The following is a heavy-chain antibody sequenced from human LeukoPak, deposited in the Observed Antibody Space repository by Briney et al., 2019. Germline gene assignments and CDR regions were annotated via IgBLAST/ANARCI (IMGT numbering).Heavy chain of an antibody. Sequence: SVKVSCKASGGTFSSYAISWVRLAPGQGLEWMGRIIPIFGTANYAQKFQGRVTITTDESTSTAYMELSSLRSEDTAVYYCARGDSSGYSYWGQGTLVTVSS. CDR2: IIPIFGTA. V-gene: IGHV1-69*05. CDR1: GGTFSSYA. CDR3: ARGDSSGYSY. J-gene: IGHJ4*02. D-gene: IGHD3-22*01.